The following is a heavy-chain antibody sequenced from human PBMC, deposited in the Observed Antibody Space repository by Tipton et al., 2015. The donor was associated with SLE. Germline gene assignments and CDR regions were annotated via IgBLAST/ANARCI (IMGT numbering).Heavy chain of an antibody. CDR1: GFSVRNNY. D-gene: IGHD3-10*01. CDR3: ARDLNYYGSGSYKGWFDP. CDR2: LYNAGNT. J-gene: IGHJ5*02. V-gene: IGHV3-53*05. Sequence: GSLRLSCAASGFSVRNNYMSWIRQAPGKGLEWVSVLYNAGNTDYADSVKGRFTISRDNSRNILSLQMNSLRPDDTAVYYCARDLNYYGSGSYKGWFDPWGQGTLVTVSS.